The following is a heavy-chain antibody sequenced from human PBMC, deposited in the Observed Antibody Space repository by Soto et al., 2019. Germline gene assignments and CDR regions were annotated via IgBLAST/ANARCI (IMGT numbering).Heavy chain of an antibody. CDR3: ARDARFGTDWYFDL. J-gene: IGHJ2*01. CDR1: AFRFGDYA. V-gene: IGHV3-30-3*01. CDR2: ISYDGTDT. Sequence: QVQLVESGGGVVQPGRSLRLSCAGSAFRFGDYAIHWVRQAPGKGLDWVAAISYDGTDTHYADSVKGRFSISRDNSKNTLYLHMNTLTVEDTALYYCARDARFGTDWYFDLLGRGTMVTVSS. D-gene: IGHD3-16*01.